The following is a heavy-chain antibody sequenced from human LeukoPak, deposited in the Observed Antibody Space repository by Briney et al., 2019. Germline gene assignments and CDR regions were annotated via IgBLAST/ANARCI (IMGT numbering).Heavy chain of an antibody. Sequence: SETLSLTYAVSGGSITSGNWWSWVRQSPGKGLQWIGEVYRSGSTNFNPSLKSRVTISVDTSKNQFSLKLSSVTAADTAVYYCARVPYYYYMDVWGKGTTVTVSS. J-gene: IGHJ6*03. CDR1: GGSITSGNW. CDR3: ARVPYYYYMDV. CDR2: VYRSGST. V-gene: IGHV4-4*02.